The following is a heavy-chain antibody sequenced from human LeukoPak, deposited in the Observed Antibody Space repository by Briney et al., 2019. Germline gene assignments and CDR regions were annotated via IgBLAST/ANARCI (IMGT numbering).Heavy chain of an antibody. CDR1: GFTFSSYE. D-gene: IGHD5-18*01. V-gene: IGHV3-48*03. CDR2: ISSSGSTI. CDR3: ARALNSYGRIGFDY. J-gene: IGHJ4*02. Sequence: PGGSLRLSCAASGFTFSSYEMNWVRQAPGKGLEWVSYISSSGSTIYYADSVKGRFTISRDNAKNSLYLQMNSLRAEDTAVYYCARALNSYGRIGFDYWGQGTLVTVSS.